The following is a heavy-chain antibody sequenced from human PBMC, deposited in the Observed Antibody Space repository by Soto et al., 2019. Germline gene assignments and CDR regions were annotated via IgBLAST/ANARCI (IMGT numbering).Heavy chain of an antibody. V-gene: IGHV3-74*03. CDR3: ARSDWFDP. CDR2: IKSDGTMT. CDR1: VFTFSGYW. J-gene: IGHJ5*02. Sequence: PGGPLRLSCAASVFTFSGYWMHWVRQAPGKGLVWVSRIKSDGTMTMYADSVKGRFTISRDNAKNTLYLQMNSLREEDTAVYYCARSDWFDPWGQGTLVTVSS.